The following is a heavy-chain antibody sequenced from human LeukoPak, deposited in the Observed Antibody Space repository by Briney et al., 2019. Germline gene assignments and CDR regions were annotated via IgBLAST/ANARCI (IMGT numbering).Heavy chain of an antibody. D-gene: IGHD3-9*01. CDR1: GFTFSSYA. V-gene: IGHV3-23*01. J-gene: IGHJ4*02. CDR2: ISGSGGST. CDR3: AKDQYDILTGYYND. Sequence: GGSLRLSCAASGFTFSSYAMSWVRQALGKGLEWVSAISGSGGSTYYADSVKGRFTISRDNSKNTLYLQMNSLRAEDTAVYYCAKDQYDILTGYYNDWGQGTLVTVSS.